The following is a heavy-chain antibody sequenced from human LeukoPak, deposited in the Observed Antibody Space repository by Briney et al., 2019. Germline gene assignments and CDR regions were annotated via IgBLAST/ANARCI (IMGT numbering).Heavy chain of an antibody. Sequence: GGSLRLSCAASGFTFSSYAMSWVRQAPGKGLEWVSAISGSGGSTYYADSEKGRFTISRDNSKNTLYLQMNSLRAEDTAVYYCAKVVRYFDWPSLDYWGQGTLVTVSS. CDR1: GFTFSSYA. D-gene: IGHD3-9*01. CDR3: AKVVRYFDWPSLDY. CDR2: ISGSGGST. J-gene: IGHJ4*02. V-gene: IGHV3-23*01.